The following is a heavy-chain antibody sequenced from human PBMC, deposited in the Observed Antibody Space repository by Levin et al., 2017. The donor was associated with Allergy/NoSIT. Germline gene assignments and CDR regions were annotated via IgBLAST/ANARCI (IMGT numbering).Heavy chain of an antibody. CDR1: GFTFSDYY. J-gene: IGHJ4*02. V-gene: IGHV3-11*01. Sequence: GGSLRLSCAASGFTFSDYYMSWIRQAPGKGLECISYISNSGISTYYADSVKGRFTISRDNAKNSLYLQMNSLTAEDTAVYYCARVGWVVATFYDYWGQGTLVTVSS. CDR3: ARVGWVVATFYDY. CDR2: ISNSGIST. D-gene: IGHD5-12*01.